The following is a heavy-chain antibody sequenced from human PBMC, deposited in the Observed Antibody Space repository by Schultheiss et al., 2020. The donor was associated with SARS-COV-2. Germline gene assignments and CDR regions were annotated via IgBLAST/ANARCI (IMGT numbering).Heavy chain of an antibody. D-gene: IGHD3-10*01. Sequence: GESLKISCAASGFTFSNAWMSWVRQAPGKGLEWVGRIKSKTDGGTTDYAAPVKGRFTISRDDSKNTLYMQMNSLKTEDTAVYYCTTDRTITMVRGVTIDYWGQGTLVTVSS. J-gene: IGHJ4*02. CDR3: TTDRTITMVRGVTIDY. V-gene: IGHV3-15*01. CDR1: GFTFSNAW. CDR2: IKSKTDGGTT.